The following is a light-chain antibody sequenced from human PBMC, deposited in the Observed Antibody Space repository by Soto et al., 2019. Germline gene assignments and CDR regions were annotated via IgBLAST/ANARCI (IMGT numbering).Light chain of an antibody. CDR1: SSDVGGYIY. Sequence: QSVLTQPRSVSGSPGQSVTISFTGTSSDVGGYIYVSWYQQYPAKAPKVMIYDVSRRPSGVPDRFSGSKSGNTASLTISGLQAEDEAVYYCCSYAGNKTVVFGGGTKVTVL. CDR2: DVS. J-gene: IGLJ3*02. V-gene: IGLV2-11*01. CDR3: CSYAGNKTVV.